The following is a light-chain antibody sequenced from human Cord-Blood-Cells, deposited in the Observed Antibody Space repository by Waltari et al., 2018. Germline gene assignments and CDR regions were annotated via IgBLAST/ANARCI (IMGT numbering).Light chain of an antibody. Sequence: QSVLTQPPSASGTPGQRVTISCSGSSSNIGSNTVNWYQQLPGTAPKLLIYSNSQRPSGVPDRFSGSKSGTSASLAISGLQSEDEAEYYCAAWDDSLNGWVFGGGTKLTVL. CDR1: SSNIGSNT. J-gene: IGLJ3*02. V-gene: IGLV1-44*01. CDR3: AAWDDSLNGWV. CDR2: SNS.